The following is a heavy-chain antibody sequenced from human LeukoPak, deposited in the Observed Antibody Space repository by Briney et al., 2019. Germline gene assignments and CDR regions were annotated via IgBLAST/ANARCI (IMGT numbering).Heavy chain of an antibody. CDR2: IYPGDSDT. D-gene: IGHD2-2*01. J-gene: IGHJ4*02. CDR1: GYTFTTYW. CDR3: ARKYCSSTSCYDY. V-gene: IGHV5-51*01. Sequence: GESLKISCQGSGYTFTTYWIGWVRQMPGKGLEWMGIIYPGDSDTRYSPSFQGQVTISADKSISTAYLQWSSLKASDTAMYYCARKYCSSTSCYDYWGQGTLVTVSS.